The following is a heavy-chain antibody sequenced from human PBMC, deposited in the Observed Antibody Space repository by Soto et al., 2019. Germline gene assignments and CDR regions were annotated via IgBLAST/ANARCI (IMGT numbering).Heavy chain of an antibody. D-gene: IGHD3-10*01. Sequence: GGSLRLSCAASGFTLTKASMSWVRQLQGKGLGGVGHIKSNADGGATDYAAPVKGRFTVSRDDSRNTLYLQLNSLKTEDTAVYYCTTAPFSFITLPGTSFLIGMDVWGQGTTVTVSS. CDR3: TTAPFSFITLPGTSFLIGMDV. CDR1: GFTLTKAS. CDR2: IKSNADGGAT. J-gene: IGHJ6*02. V-gene: IGHV3-15*01.